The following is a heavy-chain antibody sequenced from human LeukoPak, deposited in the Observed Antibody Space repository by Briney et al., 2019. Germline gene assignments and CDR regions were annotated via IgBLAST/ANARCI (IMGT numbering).Heavy chain of an antibody. CDR3: ARVRGYCSGGSCYPYYYYYYMDV. D-gene: IGHD2-15*01. J-gene: IGHJ6*03. CDR1: GYTFTSYD. V-gene: IGHV1-8*03. Sequence: ASVKVSCKASGYTFTSYDINWVRQATGQGLEWMGWMNPNSGNTGYAQKFQGRVTITRNTSISTAYMELSSLRSEDTAVYYCARVRGYCSGGSCYPYYYYYYMDVWGKGPRSPSP. CDR2: MNPNSGNT.